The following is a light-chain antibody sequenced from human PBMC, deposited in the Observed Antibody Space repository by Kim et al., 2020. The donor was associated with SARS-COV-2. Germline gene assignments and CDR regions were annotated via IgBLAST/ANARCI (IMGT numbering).Light chain of an antibody. CDR1: QSISSY. J-gene: IGKJ1*01. Sequence: SASVGDRVTITCRASQSISSYLNWDQQKTGKAPKHLIYAASSLQSGVPSRFSGSGSGTDFTLTISSLQPEDFATYYCQQSYSTPRTFGQGTKVDIK. V-gene: IGKV1-39*01. CDR3: QQSYSTPRT. CDR2: AAS.